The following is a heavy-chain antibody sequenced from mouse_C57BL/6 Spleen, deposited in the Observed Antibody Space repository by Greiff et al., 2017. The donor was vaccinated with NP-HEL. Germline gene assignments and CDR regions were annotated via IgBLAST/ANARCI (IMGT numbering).Heavy chain of an antibody. CDR3: TRPGGYPFAY. J-gene: IGHJ3*01. Sequence: QVQLQQSGAELVRPGASVTLSCKASGYTFTDYEMHWVKQTPVHGLEWIGAIDPETGGTAYNQKFKGKAILTADKSSSTAYMELRSLTSEDSAVYYCTRPGGYPFAYWGQGTLVTVSA. V-gene: IGHV1-15*01. CDR1: GYTFTDYE. D-gene: IGHD2-2*01. CDR2: IDPETGGT.